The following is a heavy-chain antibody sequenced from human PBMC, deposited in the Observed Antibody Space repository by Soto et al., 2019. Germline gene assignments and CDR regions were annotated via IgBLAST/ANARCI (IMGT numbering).Heavy chain of an antibody. J-gene: IGHJ6*02. CDR3: ATRLRLNYDILTGSLPPYYCYGMDV. Sequence: GASVKVSCKVSGYTLTELSMHWVRQAPGKGLEWMGGFDPEDGETIYAQKFQGRVTMTEDTSTDTAYMELSSLRSEDTAVYYCATRLRLNYDILTGSLPPYYCYGMDVWGQGTTVTVSS. CDR1: GYTLTELS. CDR2: FDPEDGET. V-gene: IGHV1-24*01. D-gene: IGHD3-9*01.